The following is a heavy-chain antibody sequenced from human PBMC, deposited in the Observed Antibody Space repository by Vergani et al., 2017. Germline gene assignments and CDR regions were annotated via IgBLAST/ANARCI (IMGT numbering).Heavy chain of an antibody. V-gene: IGHV1-18*01. J-gene: IGHJ5*02. Sequence: QVQLVQSGSELKKPGASVKVSCKASGYTFTSYAMNWVRQAPGQGLEWLGWISAYNGNTNYAQKLQGRVTMTTDTSTSTAYMELRSLRADDTAVYYCARVGYSSGWYNWFDPWGQGTLVTVSS. CDR3: ARVGYSSGWYNWFDP. D-gene: IGHD6-19*01. CDR1: GYTFTSYA. CDR2: ISAYNGNT.